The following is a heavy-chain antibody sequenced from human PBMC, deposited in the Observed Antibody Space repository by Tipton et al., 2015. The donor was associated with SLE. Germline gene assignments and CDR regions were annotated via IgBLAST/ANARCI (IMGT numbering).Heavy chain of an antibody. CDR3: AKEGTHYCGGDCSFDY. CDR2: IWYDGGKK. J-gene: IGHJ4*02. CDR1: GFPFSTYA. D-gene: IGHD2-21*01. V-gene: IGHV3-30*02. Sequence: SLRLSCAASGFPFSTYAMHWVRQAPGKGLQWVATIWYDGGKKYYADSVKGRFTISRDDSKNTLYLQMNSLRAEDTAMYYCAKEGTHYCGGDCSFDYWGQGTLVTVSS.